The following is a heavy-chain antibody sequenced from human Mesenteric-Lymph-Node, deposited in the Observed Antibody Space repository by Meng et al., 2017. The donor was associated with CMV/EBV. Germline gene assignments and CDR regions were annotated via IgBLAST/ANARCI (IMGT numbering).Heavy chain of an antibody. CDR3: ARDGQYPNWFDF. CDR1: GGSISSGSYY. J-gene: IGHJ5*01. V-gene: IGHV4-39*07. Sequence: GSLRLSCSVSGGSISSGSYYWGWIRQPPGKGLEWIGSIFSSGSTYYNPSLKSRVTISADTSKNQFSLKVKSVTAADTAIYYCARDGQYPNWFDFWGQGALVTVSS. D-gene: IGHD4-11*01. CDR2: IFSSGST.